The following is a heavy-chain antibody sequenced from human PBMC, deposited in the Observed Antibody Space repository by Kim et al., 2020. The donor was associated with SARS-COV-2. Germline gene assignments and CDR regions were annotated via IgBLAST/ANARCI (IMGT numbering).Heavy chain of an antibody. V-gene: IGHV3-15*01. CDR2: DGRTT. D-gene: IGHD5-12*01. CDR3: TTGANY. Sequence: DGRTTDYAASVKGRFTISRDDSKNTLYLQMNSLKTEDTAMYYCTTGANYWGQGTLVTVSS. J-gene: IGHJ4*02.